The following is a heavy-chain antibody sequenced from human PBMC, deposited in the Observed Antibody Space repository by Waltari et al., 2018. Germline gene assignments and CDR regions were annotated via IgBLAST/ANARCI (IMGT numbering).Heavy chain of an antibody. J-gene: IGHJ4*02. CDR1: GFTFRSSW. D-gene: IGHD5-12*01. CDR2: INPDGRTT. V-gene: IGHV3-74*01. Sequence: EVQLVESGGGLLQPGGSLRLSCAASGFTFRSSWIHWVRQPPGKGLVWVSRINPDGRTTNYADSVRGRFTISRDNAQNTVYLEMNSLRAEDTAVYFCTRGGNYYFDYWGRGTLVTVSS. CDR3: TRGGNYYFDY.